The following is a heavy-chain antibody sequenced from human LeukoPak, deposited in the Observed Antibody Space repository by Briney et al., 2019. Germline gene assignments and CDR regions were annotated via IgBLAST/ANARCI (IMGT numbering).Heavy chain of an antibody. V-gene: IGHV3-23*01. CDR1: GFPLSSYA. D-gene: IGHD6-19*01. J-gene: IGHJ4*02. Sequence: GGSLRLSCAAFGFPLSSYAMSWVRQAPGKGLEWVSATSSSDAGTYHADSVRGRFTISRHNAKNSLYLQMNSLRAEDTALYYCARGFDNLGSGWYSYWGQGTLVTVSS. CDR2: TSSSDAGT. CDR3: ARGFDNLGSGWYSY.